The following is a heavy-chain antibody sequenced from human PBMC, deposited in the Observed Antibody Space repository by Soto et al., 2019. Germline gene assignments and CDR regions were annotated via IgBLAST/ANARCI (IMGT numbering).Heavy chain of an antibody. Sequence: QVQLQESGPGLVKPSETLSLTCTVSGGSISSYYWSWIRQPPGKGLEWIGYIYYSGSTNYNPSLKSRVTISVDTSKNQFSLKLSSVTAADTAVYCCARRRYYYDSSGHYGMDVWGQGTTVTVSS. J-gene: IGHJ6*02. CDR3: ARRRYYYDSSGHYGMDV. D-gene: IGHD3-22*01. CDR2: IYYSGST. V-gene: IGHV4-59*08. CDR1: GGSISSYY.